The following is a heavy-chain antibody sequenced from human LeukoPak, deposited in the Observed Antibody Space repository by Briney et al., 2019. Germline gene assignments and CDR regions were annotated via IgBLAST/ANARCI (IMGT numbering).Heavy chain of an antibody. V-gene: IGHV3-66*02. J-gene: IGHJ5*02. D-gene: IGHD2-15*01. Sequence: PGGSLRLSCAASGFTVSSNYMSWVRQAPGKGLEWVSVIYSGGSTYYADSVKGRFTISRDNSKNTLYLQMNSLRAEDTAVYYCARGISPTPSAQRTNWFDPWGQGTLVTVSS. CDR3: ARGISPTPSAQRTNWFDP. CDR2: IYSGGST. CDR1: GFTVSSNY.